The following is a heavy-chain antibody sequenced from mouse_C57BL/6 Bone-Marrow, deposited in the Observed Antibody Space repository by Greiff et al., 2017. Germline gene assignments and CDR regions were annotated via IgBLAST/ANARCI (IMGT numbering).Heavy chain of an antibody. J-gene: IGHJ2*02. CDR1: GYTFTSYG. CDR2: IYPRSGNT. CDR3: ARITTVGAKDY. D-gene: IGHD1-1*01. V-gene: IGHV1-81*01. Sequence: QVQLQQSGAELARPGASVKLSCKASGYTFTSYGISWVKQSTGQGLEWIGEIYPRSGNTYYNEKFTGKATLTADQSSSTAYMELRSLTSADSAVYVCARITTVGAKDYWGQGTSLTVSS.